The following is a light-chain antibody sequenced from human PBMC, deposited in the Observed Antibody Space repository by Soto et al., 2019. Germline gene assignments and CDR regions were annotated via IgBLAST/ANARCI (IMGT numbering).Light chain of an antibody. CDR3: SSYTSSSTLV. CDR2: EVS. CDR1: SSDVGGYNY. Sequence: QSVLTQPTSVSGSPGQSITISCTGTSSDVGGYNYVSWYQQHPGKAPKFLISEVSNRPSGASNRFSASKSGNTASLTISGLQAEDEAYYYCSSYTSSSTLVFGTGTKVTVL. V-gene: IGLV2-14*01. J-gene: IGLJ1*01.